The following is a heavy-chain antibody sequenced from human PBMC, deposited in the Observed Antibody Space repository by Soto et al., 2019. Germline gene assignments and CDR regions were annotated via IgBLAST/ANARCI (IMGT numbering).Heavy chain of an antibody. Sequence: QVQLQESGPGLVKPSGTLSLTCAVSGGSVSGDSWWSWVRQSPGKGMEWIGEICRSGTTFYNPSLNSQITISINKSKSQFSLKLTSVTAADTAVYYGASVGDYTWHSWGKGTLVTVSS. D-gene: IGHD4-17*01. CDR2: ICRSGTT. J-gene: IGHJ4*02. V-gene: IGHV4-4*02. CDR1: GGSVSGDSW. CDR3: ASVGDYTWHS.